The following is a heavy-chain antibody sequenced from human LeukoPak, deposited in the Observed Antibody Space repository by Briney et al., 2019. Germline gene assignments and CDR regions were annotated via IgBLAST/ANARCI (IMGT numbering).Heavy chain of an antibody. Sequence: ASVKVSCKASGYTFTSYGISWVRQAPGQGLEWVGWISAYNGNTNYAQKLQGRVTMTRNTSISTAYMELSSLRSEDTAVYYCARRRRRWFGELLSDWGQGTLVTVSS. D-gene: IGHD3-10*01. CDR1: GYTFTSYG. V-gene: IGHV1-18*01. J-gene: IGHJ4*02. CDR2: ISAYNGNT. CDR3: ARRRRRWFGELLSD.